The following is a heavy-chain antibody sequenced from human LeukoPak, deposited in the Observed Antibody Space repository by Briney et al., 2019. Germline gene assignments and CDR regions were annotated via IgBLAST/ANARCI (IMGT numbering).Heavy chain of an antibody. CDR1: GFTFSSYW. Sequence: PGGSLRLSCAASGFTFSSYWMHWVRQDPGRGLLWVSRINGEGTTTAYADSVKGRFTISRDNAENTLYLQMNSLRADDTAVYYCARQKGGQSFFDSWGQGTLVTVSS. J-gene: IGHJ4*02. V-gene: IGHV3-74*01. CDR2: INGEGTTT. CDR3: ARQKGGQSFFDS. D-gene: IGHD1-26*01.